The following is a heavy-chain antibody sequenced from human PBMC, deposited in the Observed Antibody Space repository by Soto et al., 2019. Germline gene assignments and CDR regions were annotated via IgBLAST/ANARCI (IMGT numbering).Heavy chain of an antibody. CDR2: IYYSGTT. CDR1: GGSISSSSYY. CDR3: ARRIPKPAGFHY. V-gene: IGHV4-39*01. J-gene: IGHJ4*02. D-gene: IGHD2-21*01. Sequence: QLQLQESGPGLVKPSETLSLTCTVSGGSISSSSYYWGWIRQPLGKGLEWIGSIYYSGTTYYNPSLKSRVSIPVDTSKNQFSLKLSSVTAADTAVYYCARRIPKPAGFHYWGQGTLVTVSS.